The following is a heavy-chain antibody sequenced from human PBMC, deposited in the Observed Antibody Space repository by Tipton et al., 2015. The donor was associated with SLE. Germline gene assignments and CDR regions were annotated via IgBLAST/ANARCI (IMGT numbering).Heavy chain of an antibody. J-gene: IGHJ3*02. CDR1: GDSISSSSYY. CDR2: IYDSGNS. D-gene: IGHD6-13*01. V-gene: IGHV4-61*01. Sequence: TLSLTCIVSGDSISSSSYYWSWIRQPPGKGLEWIGYIYDSGNSDYNPSLKSRVTISVDTSKNQFSLRLTSLTAADTAVYYCARVVYSFSDAFDIWGQGTLVTVSS. CDR3: ARVVYSFSDAFDI.